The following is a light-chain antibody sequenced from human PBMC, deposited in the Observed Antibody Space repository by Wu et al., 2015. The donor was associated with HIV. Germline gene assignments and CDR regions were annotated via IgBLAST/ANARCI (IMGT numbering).Light chain of an antibody. CDR3: QQYNMYPWT. CDR1: PVLLV. J-gene: IGKJ1*01. Sequence: DKITITFVGPVPVLLVCWPGIKQKPGKAPKLLIYQSSSLEIGIPSRFSGSGSELTFTLTINNSQSDDFATYYCQQYNMYPWTFGQGTKIDI. V-gene: IGKV1-5*03. CDR2: QSS.